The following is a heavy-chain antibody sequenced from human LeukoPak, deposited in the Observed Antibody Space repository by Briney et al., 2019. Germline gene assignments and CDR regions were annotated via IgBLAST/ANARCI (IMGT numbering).Heavy chain of an antibody. Sequence: ASVKVSCKASGYTFTGYYMHWVRQAPGQGLEWMGRINPNSGGTNYAQKFQGRVTMTRDTSISTAYMELSRLRSDDTAVYYCARVRYYGSGSYYDYYYCYMDVWGKGTTVTVSS. J-gene: IGHJ6*03. V-gene: IGHV1-2*06. D-gene: IGHD3-10*01. CDR1: GYTFTGYY. CDR3: ARVRYYGSGSYYDYYYCYMDV. CDR2: INPNSGGT.